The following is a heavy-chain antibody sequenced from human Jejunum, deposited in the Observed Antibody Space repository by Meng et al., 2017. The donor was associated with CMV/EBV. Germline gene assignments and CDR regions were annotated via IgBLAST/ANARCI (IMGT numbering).Heavy chain of an antibody. J-gene: IGHJ4*02. Sequence: TVSGDSVSSYSYYWSWVRQPPGRGLEWIGYRQHNGNTNYSPSLKSRATISLDTSKNQFSLRLSSVTAADTAKYYCASLRGSWCIHYWGQGALVTVSS. D-gene: IGHD4/OR15-4a*01. CDR2: RQHNGNT. CDR3: ASLRGSWCIHY. CDR1: GDSVSSYSYY. V-gene: IGHV4-61*01.